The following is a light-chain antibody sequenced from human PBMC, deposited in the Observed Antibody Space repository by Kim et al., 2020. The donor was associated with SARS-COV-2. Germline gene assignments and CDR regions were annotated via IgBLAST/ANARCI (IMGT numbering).Light chain of an antibody. Sequence: EIVMTQSPATLSVSPGDRATLSCRASQSVSSNLAWYQQKPGQAPRLLIYGASTMATGIPARFSGSGSGTEFTLTISSLQPEDFAVYYCQQYNNWPPITFGQGTRLEIK. CDR1: QSVSSN. V-gene: IGKV3-15*01. CDR2: GAS. CDR3: QQYNNWPPIT. J-gene: IGKJ5*01.